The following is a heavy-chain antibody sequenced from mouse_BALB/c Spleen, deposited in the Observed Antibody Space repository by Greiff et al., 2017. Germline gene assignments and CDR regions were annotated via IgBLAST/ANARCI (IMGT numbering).Heavy chain of an antibody. V-gene: IGHV2-6-4*01. J-gene: IGHJ4*01. CDR1: GFSLSRYS. Sequence: VQVVESGPGLVAPSQSLSITCTVSGFSLSRYSVHWVRQPPGKGLEWLGMIWGGGSTDYNSALKSRLSISKDNSKSQVFLKMNSLQTDDTAMYYCARKDYYGSEDAMDYWGQGTSVTVSS. CDR3: ARKDYYGSEDAMDY. CDR2: IWGGGST. D-gene: IGHD1-1*01.